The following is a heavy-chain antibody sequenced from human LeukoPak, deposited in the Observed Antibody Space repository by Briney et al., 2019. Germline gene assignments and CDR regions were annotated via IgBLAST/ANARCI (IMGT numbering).Heavy chain of an antibody. CDR3: AKGFYYCSDGCPQYYYYMDV. CDR1: GFTFSRHG. J-gene: IGHJ6*03. V-gene: IGHV3-30*02. D-gene: IGHD2-15*01. Sequence: VGSLRLSCGASGFTFSRHGMHWVRQAPGKGLEWVAFIRYDGSDKYYADSVKGRFTISRDNSENTLYLQMNSLRPEDTAVYYCAKGFYYCSDGCPQYYYYMDVWGKGTTVIVSS. CDR2: IRYDGSDK.